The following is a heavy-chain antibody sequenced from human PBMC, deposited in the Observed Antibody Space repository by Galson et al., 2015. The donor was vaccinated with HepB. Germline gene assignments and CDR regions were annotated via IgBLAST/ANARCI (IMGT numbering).Heavy chain of an antibody. CDR3: AKDVYFEWQVGGATDLDI. J-gene: IGHJ3*02. CDR2: ISGGTT. CDR1: GFTFSSHG. V-gene: IGHV3-23*01. D-gene: IGHD3-9*01. Sequence: SLRLSCAASGFTFSSHGMTWVRQAPGKGLEWLSGISGGTTYYADSVKGRFTISRDTSKSTLFLQMDSLRVEDTAIYYCAKDVYFEWQVGGATDLDIWGQGKMVSVSS.